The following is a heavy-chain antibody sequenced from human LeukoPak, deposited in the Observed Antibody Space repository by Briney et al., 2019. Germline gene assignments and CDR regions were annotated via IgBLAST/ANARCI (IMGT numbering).Heavy chain of an antibody. Sequence: ASVKVSCKASGYTFTSYYMHWVRQAPGQGLEWMGIINPSGGSTSYAQKFQGRVTMTRDMSTSTVYMELSSLRSEDTAVYYCATFRSRGYCSGGSCYLGDYFDYWGQGTLVTVSS. CDR3: ATFRSRGYCSGGSCYLGDYFDY. D-gene: IGHD2-15*01. J-gene: IGHJ4*02. V-gene: IGHV1-46*01. CDR2: INPSGGST. CDR1: GYTFTSYY.